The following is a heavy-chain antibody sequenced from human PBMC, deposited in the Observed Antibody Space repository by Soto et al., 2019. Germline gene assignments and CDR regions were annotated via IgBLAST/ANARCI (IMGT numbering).Heavy chain of an antibody. V-gene: IGHV4-31*03. Sequence: SDTLSLPCTVSGGSISSGGYYWSWIRQHPGKGLEWIGYIYYSGSTYYNPSLKSRVTISVDTSKNQFSLKLSSVSAADTAVYYCARDRGYGGPTGGFDYWGQGTLVTVS. J-gene: IGHJ4*02. CDR1: GGSISSGGYY. CDR3: ARDRGYGGPTGGFDY. CDR2: IYYSGST. D-gene: IGHD4-17*01.